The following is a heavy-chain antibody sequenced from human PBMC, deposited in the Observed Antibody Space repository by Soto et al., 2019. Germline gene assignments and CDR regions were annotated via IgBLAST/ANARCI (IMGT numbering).Heavy chain of an antibody. Sequence: SETLSLTCTVSGGSISSGGYYWNWIRQHPGKGLEWIGYTYYSGNTYYNPSLNSRVTISADTSKSQFPLKLSSVTAADTAVYYCARLSSSGWPIEYWGQGTLVTVSS. CDR2: TYYSGNT. CDR1: GGSISSGGYY. V-gene: IGHV4-31*03. CDR3: ARLSSSGWPIEY. J-gene: IGHJ4*02. D-gene: IGHD6-19*01.